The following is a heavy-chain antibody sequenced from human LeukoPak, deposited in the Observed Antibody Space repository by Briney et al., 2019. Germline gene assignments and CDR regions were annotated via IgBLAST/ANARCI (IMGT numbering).Heavy chain of an antibody. CDR2: IYYSGST. J-gene: IGHJ5*02. D-gene: IGHD3-10*01. Sequence: SETLSLTCTVSGGSISSGDYYWSWIRQPPGKGLEWIGYIYYSGSTYYNPSLKSRVTISVDTSKNQFSLKLSSVTAADTAVYYCASLRPGSGIPRIDWFDPWGQGTLVTVSS. V-gene: IGHV4-30-4*01. CDR3: ASLRPGSGIPRIDWFDP. CDR1: GGSISSGDYY.